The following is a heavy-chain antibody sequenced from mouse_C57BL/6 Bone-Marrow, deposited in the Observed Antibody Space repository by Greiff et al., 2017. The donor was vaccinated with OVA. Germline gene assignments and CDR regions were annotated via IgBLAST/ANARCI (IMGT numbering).Heavy chain of an antibody. Sequence: EVKLVESGGGLVQPGGSLKLSCAASGFTFSDYYMYWVRQTPDKRLEWVAYISNGGGSTYYPDTVKGRFTISRDNAKNTLYLQMSRLKSEDTAMYYCARQGYYEFAYWGQGTLVTVSA. CDR1: GFTFSDYY. CDR3: ARQGYYEFAY. CDR2: ISNGGGST. V-gene: IGHV5-12*01. J-gene: IGHJ3*01. D-gene: IGHD2-3*01.